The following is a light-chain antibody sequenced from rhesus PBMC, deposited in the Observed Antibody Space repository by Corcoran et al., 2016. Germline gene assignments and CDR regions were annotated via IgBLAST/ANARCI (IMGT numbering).Light chain of an antibody. CDR1: QGISSW. CDR3: QQGYNTPRT. V-gene: IGKV1-18*01. J-gene: IGKJ1*01. Sequence: DIQMTQSPSSLSASVGDKVTITCRASQGISSWLAWYQQKPGKAPKPLIYAASSFQSGGPSRFSGSGSGTDYPLNTSSLQPEDFATYYCQQGYNTPRTFGQGTKVEIK. CDR2: AAS.